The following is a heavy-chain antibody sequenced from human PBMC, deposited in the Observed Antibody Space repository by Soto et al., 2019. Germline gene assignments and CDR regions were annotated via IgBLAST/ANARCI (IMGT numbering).Heavy chain of an antibody. V-gene: IGHV4-34*01. CDR2: ISYSGGT. Sequence: QVQLQQWGAGLLKPSENLSLTCAVYGGSLSGYSWSWIRQAPGRGLEWVGEISYSGGTNYNPSLEIRVTISQDTSKNQFSLRLSSVTAADTAVYYCASIRSSRPWGPGTLVTVSS. J-gene: IGHJ4*02. CDR3: ASIRSSRP. CDR1: GGSLSGYS.